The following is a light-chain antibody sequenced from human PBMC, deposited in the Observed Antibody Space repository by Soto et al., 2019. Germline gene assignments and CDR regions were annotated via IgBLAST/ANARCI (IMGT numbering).Light chain of an antibody. CDR3: GADHGSGSNFVLV. V-gene: IGLV9-49*01. CDR2: VGTGGIVG. CDR1: SGYSNYK. J-gene: IGLJ3*02. Sequence: QSVLTQPPSASASLGASVTLTCTLSSGYSNYKVDWYQQRPGKGPRFVMRVGTGGIVGSKGDVIPDRFSVLGSGLNRYLTIKNIQEEDESDYHCGADHGSGSNFVLVFGGGTKVTVL.